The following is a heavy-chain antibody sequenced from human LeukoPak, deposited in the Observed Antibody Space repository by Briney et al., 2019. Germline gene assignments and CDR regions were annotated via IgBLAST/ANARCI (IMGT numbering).Heavy chain of an antibody. J-gene: IGHJ5*02. CDR3: AKGGGQWLVTWFDP. V-gene: IGHV3-23*01. CDR2: ISGSGGST. Sequence: GGSLRLSCAASGSTFSSYAMSWVRQAPGKGLEWVSAISGSGGSTYYADSVKGRFTISRDNSKNTLYLQMNSLRAEDTAVYYCAKGGGQWLVTWFDPWGQGTLVTVSS. D-gene: IGHD6-19*01. CDR1: GSTFSSYA.